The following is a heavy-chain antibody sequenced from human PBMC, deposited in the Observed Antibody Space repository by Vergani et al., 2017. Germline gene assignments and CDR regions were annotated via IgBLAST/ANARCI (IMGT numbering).Heavy chain of an antibody. CDR3: TTDPPRDTAMATDY. CDR2: IKSKTDGGTT. CDR1: GFTFSNAW. J-gene: IGHJ4*02. Sequence: EVQLVESGGGLVKPGGSLRLSCAASGFTFSNAWMSWVRQAPGKGLEWVGRIKSKTDGGTTDYAAPVKGRFTISRDDSKNTLYLQMNSLKTEDTAVYYCTTDPPRDTAMATDYWGQGTLVTVSS. D-gene: IGHD5-18*01. V-gene: IGHV3-15*01.